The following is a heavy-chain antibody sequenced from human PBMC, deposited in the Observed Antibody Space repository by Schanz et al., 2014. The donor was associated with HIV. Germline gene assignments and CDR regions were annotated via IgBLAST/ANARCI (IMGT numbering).Heavy chain of an antibody. V-gene: IGHV4-31*02. CDR1: GYSISRGGYY. J-gene: IGHJ4*02. CDR2: IYYSGST. D-gene: IGHD4-4*01. Sequence: QVHLQESGPGLVKPSQTLSLTCSVSGYSISRGGYYWSWIRQHPGKGLEWIGYIYYSGSTYYNPSLKSRVTMSVDTSENHFSLKLSSATVADTAVYFCARGPDYSSASYKFDYWGQGTPVSVYS. CDR3: ARGPDYSSASYKFDY.